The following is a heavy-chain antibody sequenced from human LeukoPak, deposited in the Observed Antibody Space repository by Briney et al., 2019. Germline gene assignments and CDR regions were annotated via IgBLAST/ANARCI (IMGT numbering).Heavy chain of an antibody. CDR1: GLTFGDYA. D-gene: IGHD3-22*01. CDR3: TRGNHYYDSSGYSY. V-gene: IGHV3-49*04. CDR2: IRSKAYGGTT. J-gene: IGHJ4*02. Sequence: GRSLRLSCTASGLTFGDYAMSWVRQAPGKGLEWVGFIRSKAYGGTTEYAASVKGRFTISRDDSKSIAYLQMNSLKTEDTAVYYCTRGNHYYDSSGYSYWGQGTLVTVSS.